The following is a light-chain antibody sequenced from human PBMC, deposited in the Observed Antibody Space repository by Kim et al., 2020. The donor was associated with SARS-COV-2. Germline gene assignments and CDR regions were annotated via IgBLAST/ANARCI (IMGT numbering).Light chain of an antibody. J-gene: IGKJ1*01. CDR1: QSISLW. CDR2: KAS. Sequence: DIQMTQSPSTLSASVGDRVTITCRASQSISLWLAWYQQRPGKAPKLLISKASTLESGVPSRFGGDGSGTEFTLTISSLQPDDFATYYCQQYSGHWTFGQGTKVDIK. V-gene: IGKV1-5*03. CDR3: QQYSGHWT.